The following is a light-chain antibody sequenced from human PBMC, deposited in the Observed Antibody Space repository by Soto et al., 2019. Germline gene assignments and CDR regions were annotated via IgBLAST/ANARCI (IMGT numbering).Light chain of an antibody. CDR2: DAS. V-gene: IGKV3D-15*01. J-gene: IGKJ4*01. CDR1: QSVSSN. CDR3: QQYGSSPLT. Sequence: EIVITQSPATLSVSPGERATLSCRASQSVSSNLAWYQQKPGQAPRLLIYDASNRASGTPARFSGSGSETDFTLTISSLEPEDFAVFYCQQYGSSPLTFGGGAKVDIK.